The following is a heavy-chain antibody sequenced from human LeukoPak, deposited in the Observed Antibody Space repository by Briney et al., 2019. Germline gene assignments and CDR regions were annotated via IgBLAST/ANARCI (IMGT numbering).Heavy chain of an antibody. Sequence: GGSLRLSCAASGFTFRIYAIHWVRQAPGKGLEWVAVISYDGSNKYYADSVKGRFTISRDNSKNTLYLQMNSLRPEDTAVYYCAKDGSYGLIGRYFDYWGQGTLVTVSS. D-gene: IGHD1-26*01. CDR3: AKDGSYGLIGRYFDY. CDR1: GFTFRIYA. V-gene: IGHV3-30-3*01. J-gene: IGHJ4*02. CDR2: ISYDGSNK.